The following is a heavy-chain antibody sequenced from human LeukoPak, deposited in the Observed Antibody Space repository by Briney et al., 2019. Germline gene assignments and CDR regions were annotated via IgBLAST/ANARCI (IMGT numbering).Heavy chain of an antibody. V-gene: IGHV3-33*01. CDR3: ASRRDFIDY. Sequence: GGSLRLSCATSGLSFSTYGMEWVRQAPGKGLEWVALIWYDGTNTYYVDSVKGRFTISRDNSKNTLYLQMNSLRAEDTAVYYCASRRDFIDYWGQGTLVTVSS. D-gene: IGHD3/OR15-3a*01. J-gene: IGHJ4*02. CDR1: GLSFSTYG. CDR2: IWYDGTNT.